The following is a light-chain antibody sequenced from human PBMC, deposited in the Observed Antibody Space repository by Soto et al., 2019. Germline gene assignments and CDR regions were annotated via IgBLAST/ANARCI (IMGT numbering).Light chain of an antibody. J-gene: IGKJ1*01. CDR2: AAS. Sequence: AIRMTQSPSSLSASTGDRVTITCRASQGIISYLAWYQQKPGQAPKLLIYAASTLQRGVPSRFSGSGSGTDFTLTISCLQSEDFATYYCQQYYSYPWTFGQGNKVEIK. CDR3: QQYYSYPWT. CDR1: QGIISY. V-gene: IGKV1-8*01.